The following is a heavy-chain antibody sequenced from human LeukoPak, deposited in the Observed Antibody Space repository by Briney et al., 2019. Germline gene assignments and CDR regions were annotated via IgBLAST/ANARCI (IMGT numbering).Heavy chain of an antibody. D-gene: IGHD3-10*01. CDR2: ISSGGTYK. V-gene: IGHV3-21*01. CDR3: ARGMVRGVIITSAEDV. Sequence: GGSLRLSCAASGFTFSDYTMNWVRQAPGKGLEWVSSISSGGTYKYYADSVKGRFTISRDNAKNSLYLQMNSLRAEDTAVYYCARGMVRGVIITSAEDVWGQGTTVTVSS. J-gene: IGHJ6*02. CDR1: GFTFSDYT.